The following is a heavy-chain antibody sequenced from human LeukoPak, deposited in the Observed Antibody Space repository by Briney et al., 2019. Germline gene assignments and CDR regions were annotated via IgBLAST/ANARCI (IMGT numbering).Heavy chain of an antibody. CDR2: IIATGGAT. D-gene: IGHD3-16*01. CDR3: AKDYGGGIGIAFDY. Sequence: GGSLRLSCAASGFTFRSYAMSWVRQAPGKGLEWVSTIIATGGATYYADSVKGRFTISRDNSKNTLYLQMNSLRAEDTAVYYCAKDYGGGIGIAFDYWGQGTLVTVSS. CDR1: GFTFRSYA. V-gene: IGHV3-23*01. J-gene: IGHJ4*02.